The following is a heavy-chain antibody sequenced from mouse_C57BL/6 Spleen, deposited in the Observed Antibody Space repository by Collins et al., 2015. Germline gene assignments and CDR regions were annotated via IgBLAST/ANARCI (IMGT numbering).Heavy chain of an antibody. D-gene: IGHD1-1*01. V-gene: IGHV9-3*01. CDR2: INTYSGVP. CDR3: ARGELLLLRSLYFDY. CDR1: GYTFTTYG. J-gene: IGHJ2*01. Sequence: QIQLVQSGPELKKPGETVKISCKASGYTFTTYGMSWVKQAPGKGLKWMGWINTYSGVPTYADDFKGRFAFSLETSASIAYLQINNLKNEDTATYFCARGELLLLRSLYFDYWGQGTTLTVSS.